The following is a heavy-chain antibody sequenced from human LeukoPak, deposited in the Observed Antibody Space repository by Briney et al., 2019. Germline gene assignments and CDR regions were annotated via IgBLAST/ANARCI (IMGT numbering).Heavy chain of an antibody. CDR2: TSYDGSNK. D-gene: IGHD5-18*01. CDR1: GFTFSSYS. Sequence: GGSLRLSCAASGFTFSSYSMHWVRQAPGKGLEWVALTSYDGSNKYYADSVKGRFTISRDNSKNTLYLQMNSLRTEDTAMYYCAKDMGYTFGHAFDSWGQGTLATVSS. CDR3: AKDMGYTFGHAFDS. V-gene: IGHV3-30-3*01. J-gene: IGHJ4*02.